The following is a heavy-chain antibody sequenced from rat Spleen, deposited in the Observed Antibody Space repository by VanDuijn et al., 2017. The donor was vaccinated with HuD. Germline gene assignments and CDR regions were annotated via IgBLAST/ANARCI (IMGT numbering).Heavy chain of an antibody. D-gene: IGHD4-1*01. Sequence: EVQLVESGGGLVQPGRSLKLSCAASGITFSDYYMAWVRQAPKKGLEWVASISYEGSSTYYGDSVEGRFTISRDNAKSTLYLQMNSLSSEDTATYYCTTYGGLRNCFAYWGQGTLVTVSS. J-gene: IGHJ3*01. V-gene: IGHV5-22*01. CDR1: GITFSDYY. CDR2: ISYEGSST. CDR3: TTYGGLRNCFAY.